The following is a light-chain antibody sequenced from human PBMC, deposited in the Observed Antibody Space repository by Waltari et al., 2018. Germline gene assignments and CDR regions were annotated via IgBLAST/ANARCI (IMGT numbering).Light chain of an antibody. CDR2: GAS. J-gene: IGKJ1*01. CDR3: QQYATSWT. V-gene: IGKV3-20*01. CDR1: QIVSSNY. Sequence: EIVLTQSPGTLSLSPGERATLSCRASQIVSSNYLAWYQQKPGQAPRLLIYGASSRATGSPDRFSGSGSGTDFTLTISRLEPEDFAVYYCQQYATSWTFGQGTKVEIK.